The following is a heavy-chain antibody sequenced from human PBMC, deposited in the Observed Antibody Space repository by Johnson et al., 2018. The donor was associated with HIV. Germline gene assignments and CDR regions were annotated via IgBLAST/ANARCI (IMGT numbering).Heavy chain of an antibody. D-gene: IGHD6-13*01. Sequence: QVQLVESGGGLVQPGRSLRLSCAASGFSFDDYGMSWVRQTPGKGLEWVAFIRFDGSNKYYVDSVKGRFTISRDSSKNTLYLQMNSLRPEDTAVYYCAKHNGLDSSWPFDAFDIWGQGTRVTVSS. V-gene: IGHV3-30*02. CDR2: IRFDGSNK. J-gene: IGHJ3*02. CDR3: AKHNGLDSSWPFDAFDI. CDR1: GFSFDDYG.